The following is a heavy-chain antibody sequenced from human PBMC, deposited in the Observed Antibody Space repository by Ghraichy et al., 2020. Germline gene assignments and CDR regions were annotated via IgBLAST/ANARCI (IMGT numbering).Heavy chain of an antibody. Sequence: GESLNISCAASGFTFSDYAMSWVRQAPGKGLEWVSVISGSGGSTYYADSVKGRFTISRDNFENTLFLQMNSLRAEDTAVYYWARDVGFFDYWGQGTLVTVSS. CDR1: GFTFSDYA. CDR2: ISGSGGST. D-gene: IGHD1-26*01. V-gene: IGHV3-23*01. J-gene: IGHJ4*02. CDR3: ARDVGFFDY.